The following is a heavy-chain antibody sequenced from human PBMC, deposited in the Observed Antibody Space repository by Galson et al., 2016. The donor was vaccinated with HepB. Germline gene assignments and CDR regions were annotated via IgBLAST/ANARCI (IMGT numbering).Heavy chain of an antibody. CDR3: ERDRYYDSSGHFAFDI. CDR2: INPNSGGT. Sequence: SVKVSCKASGYTFTDYYMHWVRQAPGQGLEWMGWINPNSGGTNYAQKFQGRVTMTRDTSISTAYMELSRLRSDDTAVYYCERDRYYDSSGHFAFDIWGHGIMVTVSS. V-gene: IGHV1-2*02. D-gene: IGHD3-22*01. J-gene: IGHJ3*02. CDR1: GYTFTDYY.